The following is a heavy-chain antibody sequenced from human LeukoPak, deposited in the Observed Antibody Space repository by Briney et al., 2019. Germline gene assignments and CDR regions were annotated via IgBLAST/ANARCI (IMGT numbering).Heavy chain of an antibody. Sequence: IYTTGTTNYTPSLKSRVTMSVDTSTNQFSLKLSSVTAADTAVYYCASGIAAAGRGGYFDYWGQGTLVTVSS. CDR2: IYTTGTT. CDR3: ASGIAAAGRGGYFDY. J-gene: IGHJ4*02. D-gene: IGHD6-13*01. V-gene: IGHV4-4*07.